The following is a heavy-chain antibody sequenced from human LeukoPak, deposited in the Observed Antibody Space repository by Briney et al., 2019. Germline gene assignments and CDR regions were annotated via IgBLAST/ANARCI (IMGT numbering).Heavy chain of an antibody. CDR3: AKDPGADFWSGYYDY. J-gene: IGHJ4*02. CDR2: ISGSGGST. Sequence: GGSLRLSCAASGFTFSSYAMSWVPQAPGKGLEWVSAISGSGGSTYYADSVKGRFTISRDNSENTLYLQMNSLRAEDTAVYYCAKDPGADFWSGYYDYWGQGTLVTVSS. V-gene: IGHV3-23*01. D-gene: IGHD3-3*01. CDR1: GFTFSSYA.